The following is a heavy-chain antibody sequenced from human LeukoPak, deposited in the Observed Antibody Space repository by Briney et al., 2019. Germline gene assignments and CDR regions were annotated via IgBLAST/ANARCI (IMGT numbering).Heavy chain of an antibody. CDR1: GGSISSYY. Sequence: SETLSLTCTVSGGSISSYYWSWIRQPAGKGLEWIGRIYTSGSTNYNPSLKSRVTMSVDTSKNQFSLKLSSVTAADTAVYYCASSYCGSSYTHFDYWGQGTLGTVSS. CDR2: IYTSGST. J-gene: IGHJ4*02. V-gene: IGHV4-4*07. CDR3: ASSYCGSSYTHFDY. D-gene: IGHD1-26*01.